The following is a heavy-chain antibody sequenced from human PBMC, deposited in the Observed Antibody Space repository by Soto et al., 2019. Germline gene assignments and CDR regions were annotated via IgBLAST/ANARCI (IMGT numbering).Heavy chain of an antibody. D-gene: IGHD3-22*01. CDR2: ISGSGGST. CDR3: ANQLYYYDSSGYRQGWFDP. Sequence: GGSLRLSCAASGFTFSSYAMSWVRQAPGKGLEWVSAISGSGGSTYYADSVKGRFTISRDNSKNTLFLQMNSLRAEETAVYYCANQLYYYDSSGYRQGWFDPWGQGTLVTVSS. J-gene: IGHJ5*02. V-gene: IGHV3-23*01. CDR1: GFTFSSYA.